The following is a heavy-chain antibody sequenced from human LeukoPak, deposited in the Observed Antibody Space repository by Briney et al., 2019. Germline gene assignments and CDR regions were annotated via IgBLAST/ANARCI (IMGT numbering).Heavy chain of an antibody. Sequence: GGSLRLSCAASGFNFNDYGMHWVRQAPGRGLEWVANIDQSGGRNNYVDSVKGRFTISRDNAKNSLFLEMSSLRADDTAVYFCARDVEGGTFDIWGQGTTVTVSS. CDR2: IDQSGGRN. J-gene: IGHJ3*02. CDR1: GFNFNDYG. CDR3: ARDVEGGTFDI. D-gene: IGHD3-16*01. V-gene: IGHV3-7*05.